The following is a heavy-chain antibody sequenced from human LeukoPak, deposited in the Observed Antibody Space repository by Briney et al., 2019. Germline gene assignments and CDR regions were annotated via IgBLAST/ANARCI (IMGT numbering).Heavy chain of an antibody. V-gene: IGHV3-74*01. CDR1: GFTFSNYW. CDR3: ARDPRLTYYYDSSGYYSY. CDR2: INDDGRAT. Sequence: GGSLRLSCAASGFTFSNYWMHWVRHVPGKGLVWVSRINDDGRATFYADSVKGRFTISRDNAKNTLFLQINSLRAEDTAVYYCARDPRLTYYYDSSGYYSYWGQGTLVTVSS. D-gene: IGHD3-22*01. J-gene: IGHJ4*02.